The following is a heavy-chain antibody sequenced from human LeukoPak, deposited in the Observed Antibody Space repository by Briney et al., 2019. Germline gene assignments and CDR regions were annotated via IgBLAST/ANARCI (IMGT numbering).Heavy chain of an antibody. CDR3: AKDVGGYGSGSYYDAFDI. D-gene: IGHD3-10*01. J-gene: IGHJ3*02. Sequence: VQPGGSLRLSCAASGFTFSSYAMSWVRQAPGKGLEWVSAISGSGGSTYYADSVKGRFTISRDNSKNTLYLQMNSLRAEDTAVYYCAKDVGGYGSGSYYDAFDIWGQGTMGTVSS. V-gene: IGHV3-23*01. CDR1: GFTFSSYA. CDR2: ISGSGGST.